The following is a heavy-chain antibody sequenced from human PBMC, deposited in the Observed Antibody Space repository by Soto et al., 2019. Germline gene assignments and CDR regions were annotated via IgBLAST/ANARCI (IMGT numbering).Heavy chain of an antibody. CDR1: GYTFTSYY. Sequence: ASVKVSCKASGYTFTSYYMHWVLQAPGQGLEWMGIINPSGGSTSYAQKFQGRVTMTRDTSTSTVYMELSSLRSEDTAVYYCARDRLGIVSDYWGQGTLVTVSA. CDR2: INPSGGST. J-gene: IGHJ4*02. V-gene: IGHV1-46*01. CDR3: ARDRLGIVSDY. D-gene: IGHD1-26*01.